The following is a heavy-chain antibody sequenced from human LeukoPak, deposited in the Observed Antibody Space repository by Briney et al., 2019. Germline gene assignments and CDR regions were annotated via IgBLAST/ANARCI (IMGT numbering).Heavy chain of an antibody. Sequence: GGSLRLSCAASGFTFSSYAMHWVRQAPGKGLEWVAVISYDGSNKYYADSVKGRFTISRDNSKNTLYLQMNSLRAEDTAVYYCARGLDSGYEHFDYWGQGTLVTVSS. V-gene: IGHV3-30*04. J-gene: IGHJ4*02. CDR3: ARGLDSGYEHFDY. CDR2: ISYDGSNK. CDR1: GFTFSSYA. D-gene: IGHD5-12*01.